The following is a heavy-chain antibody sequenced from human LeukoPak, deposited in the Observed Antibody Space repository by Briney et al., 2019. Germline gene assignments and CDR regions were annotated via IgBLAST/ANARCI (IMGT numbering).Heavy chain of an antibody. CDR2: IYSGGST. CDR1: GFTVSSNY. Sequence: GGSLRLSCAASGFTVSSNYMSWVRQAPGKGLEWVSVIYSGGSTYYADSVKGRFTISRDNSKNTLYLQMNSLRAEDTAVYYCAREGPGAMGTFDYWGQGTLVTVSS. CDR3: AREGPGAMGTFDY. D-gene: IGHD5-18*01. V-gene: IGHV3-53*01. J-gene: IGHJ4*02.